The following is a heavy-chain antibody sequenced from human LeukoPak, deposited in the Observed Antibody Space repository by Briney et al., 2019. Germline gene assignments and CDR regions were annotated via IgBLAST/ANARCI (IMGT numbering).Heavy chain of an antibody. CDR1: GDSVSSDSAA. J-gene: IGHJ5*01. CDR2: TYYRSKWYN. D-gene: IGHD1-1*01. Sequence: SQTLSLTCAISGDSVSSDSAAWNWIRQSPSRGLEWLGRTYYRSKWYNDYSAFVKSRIITNPDTSKNQFSLQLNSVTPEDTAVYYCARAVAGTEGWFNSWGQGTLVTVSS. V-gene: IGHV6-1*01. CDR3: ARAVAGTEGWFNS.